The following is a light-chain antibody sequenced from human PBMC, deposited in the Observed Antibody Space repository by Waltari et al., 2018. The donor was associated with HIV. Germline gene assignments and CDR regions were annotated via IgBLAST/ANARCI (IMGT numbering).Light chain of an antibody. CDR2: QND. CDR3: SAWDDKLTALV. V-gene: IGLV1-47*01. CDR1: SYNIGNNH. J-gene: IGLJ2*01. Sequence: QSVLTQPPSASGTPGQRVTISCSGNSYNIGNNHVSWYQQVPGMAPKLLIYQNDQRPSGVPDRFSGSKSGTSASLAISGLRSEDEADYYCSAWDDKLTALVFGGGTKLTDL.